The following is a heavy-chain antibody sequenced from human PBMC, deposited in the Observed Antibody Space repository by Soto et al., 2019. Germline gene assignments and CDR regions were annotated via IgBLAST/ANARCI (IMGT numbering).Heavy chain of an antibody. J-gene: IGHJ4*02. CDR3: ARDLDYAFDY. CDR2: IRGPGTDI. CDR1: GLTFSSYS. D-gene: IGHD4-17*01. Sequence: EVQLVESGGGLVQPGGSLRLSCAASGLTFSSYSMNWVRQAPGKGLEWISYIRGPGTDIFYADSVKGRLTISRDNAKNSLFLQLSSLRAEDTAVYYCARDLDYAFDYWGQGTLVTVSS. V-gene: IGHV3-48*01.